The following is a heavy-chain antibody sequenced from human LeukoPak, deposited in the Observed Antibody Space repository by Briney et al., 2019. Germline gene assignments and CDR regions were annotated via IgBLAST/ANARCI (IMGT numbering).Heavy chain of an antibody. CDR2: ISTSSSYI. D-gene: IGHD6-13*01. CDR3: AKLISSWHTLDY. Sequence: GGSLRLSCAASGFIFSSYNMNWVRQAPGKGLEWVSSISTSSSYIYYADSVKGRFTISRDNSKNTLYLQMNSLRAEDTAVYYCAKLISSWHTLDYWGQGTLVTVSS. J-gene: IGHJ4*02. CDR1: GFIFSSYN. V-gene: IGHV3-21*01.